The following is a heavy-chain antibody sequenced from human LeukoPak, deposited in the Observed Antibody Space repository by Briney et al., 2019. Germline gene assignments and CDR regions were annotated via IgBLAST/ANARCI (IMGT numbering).Heavy chain of an antibody. J-gene: IGHJ4*02. D-gene: IGHD6-13*01. CDR1: GFTFSNYV. V-gene: IGHV3-23*01. CDR3: ARGIAAVDAFDY. CDR2: ISENGGGA. Sequence: GGSLRLSCAASGFTFSNYVMGWVRQAQGKGLEWVSAISENGGGADYADSVRDRFTISRDNSQNTLYLQMNSLRAEDTAVYYCARGIAAVDAFDYWGQGTLVTVSS.